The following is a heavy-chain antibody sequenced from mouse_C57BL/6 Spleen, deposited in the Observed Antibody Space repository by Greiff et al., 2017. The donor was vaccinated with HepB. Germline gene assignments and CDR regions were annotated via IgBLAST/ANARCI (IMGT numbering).Heavy chain of an antibody. J-gene: IGHJ4*01. D-gene: IGHD2-1*01. CDR1: GYTFTDYY. CDR3: ARYGNYGYAMDY. Sequence: VKLQESGAELVRPGASVKLSCKASGYTFTDYYINWVKQRPGQGLEWIARIYPGSGNTYYNEKFKGKATLTAEKSSSTAYMQLSSLTSEDSAVYFCARYGNYGYAMDYWGQGTSVTVSS. CDR2: IYPGSGNT. V-gene: IGHV1-76*01.